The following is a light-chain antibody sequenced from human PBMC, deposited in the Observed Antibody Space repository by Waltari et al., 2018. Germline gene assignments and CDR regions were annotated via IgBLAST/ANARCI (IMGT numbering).Light chain of an antibody. V-gene: IGLV2-11*01. Sequence: QSALTQPRSVSGSPGQSVTISCTGPSRDVGGYNYVSWYQQHPGKAPKLMIYDVSKRPSGVPDRFSGSKSGNTASLTISGLQAEDEADYYCCSYAGSYSHVFGTGTKVTVL. CDR2: DVS. CDR3: CSYAGSYSHV. CDR1: SRDVGGYNY. J-gene: IGLJ1*01.